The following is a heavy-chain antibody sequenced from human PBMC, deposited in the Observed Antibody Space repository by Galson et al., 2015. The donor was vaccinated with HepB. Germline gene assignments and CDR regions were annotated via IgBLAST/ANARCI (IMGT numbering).Heavy chain of an antibody. D-gene: IGHD3-22*01. V-gene: IGHV1-18*01. CDR1: GYTFTSYG. Sequence: SVKVSCKASGYTFTSYGITWVRQAPGQGLEWMGWINVYNGNTNYVERLQGRVTMTTDTSTTTAYMELRSLRSDDTAVYYCTRGPYYYDSSAERSVFDIWGQGTMVTVPS. CDR3: TRGPYYYDSSAERSVFDI. CDR2: INVYNGNT. J-gene: IGHJ3*02.